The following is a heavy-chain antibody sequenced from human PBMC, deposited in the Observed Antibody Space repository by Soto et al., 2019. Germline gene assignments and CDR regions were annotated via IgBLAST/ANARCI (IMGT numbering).Heavy chain of an antibody. Sequence: ELLSLTCAVSGWRISGHYDYWGWRPQSPGKGPEWIGSVFYTGFNSYNPSLESRVSVSVDTSKKQFSLKVSGVSAADTAVYYSATSQKGYNWNYFDHWGQGALVTASS. CDR2: VFYTGFN. CDR1: GWRISGHYDY. D-gene: IGHD1-20*01. CDR3: ATSQKGYNWNYFDH. J-gene: IGHJ4*02. V-gene: IGHV4-39*01.